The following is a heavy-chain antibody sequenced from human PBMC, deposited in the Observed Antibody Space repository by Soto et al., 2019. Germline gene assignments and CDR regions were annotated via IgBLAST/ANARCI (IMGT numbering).Heavy chain of an antibody. CDR2: IMPVFPTP. V-gene: IGHV1-69*12. D-gene: IGHD1-26*01. J-gene: IGHJ6*02. Sequence: VQLAQSGAEVKKPGSSVKVSCKASGGTFSTSAISWVRQAPGQGLEWMGGIMPVFPTPDYAQKCQGRVTITADESTSTADMELSGLRSDDTAVYYCARDKARLLLGGNYNYVVDLGGQGTTVTVSS. CDR1: GGTFSTSA. CDR3: ARDKARLLLGGNYNYVVDL.